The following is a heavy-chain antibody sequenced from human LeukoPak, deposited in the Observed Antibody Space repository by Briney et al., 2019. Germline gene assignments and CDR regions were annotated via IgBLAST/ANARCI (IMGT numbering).Heavy chain of an antibody. J-gene: IGHJ3*02. V-gene: IGHV3-30*18. CDR2: ILYDGSNK. D-gene: IGHD3/OR15-3a*01. CDR1: GFTFSSYG. Sequence: PGRSLRLSCAATGFTFSSYGTHWVRQAPGKGLEWVAVILYDGSNKYYADSVKGRFTISRDNSKNTLYLQMNSLRAEDTAVYYCAKVGWTKTPHSHDAFDIWGQGTMVTVSS. CDR3: AKVGWTKTPHSHDAFDI.